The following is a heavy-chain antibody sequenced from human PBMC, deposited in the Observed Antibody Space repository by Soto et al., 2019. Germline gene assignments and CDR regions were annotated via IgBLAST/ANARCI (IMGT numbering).Heavy chain of an antibody. Sequence: EVQLVESGGGLVQPEGSLRLSCVASGFTFSDYYMDWVRQTPGKGLEWVGRIRNKVMTYTTEYAASVKGRFTVSRDDSRNSLYRQMNSLKTEDTAMYYCTRVGRLTTQYYTDYWGQGTLVTVSS. V-gene: IGHV3-72*01. CDR3: TRVGRLTTQYYTDY. CDR2: IRNKVMTYTT. D-gene: IGHD2-21*01. J-gene: IGHJ4*02. CDR1: GFTFSDYY.